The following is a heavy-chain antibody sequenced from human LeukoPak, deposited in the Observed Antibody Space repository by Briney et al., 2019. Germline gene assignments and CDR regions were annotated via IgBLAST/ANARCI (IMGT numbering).Heavy chain of an antibody. J-gene: IGHJ3*02. CDR3: ARVRMYYYDFDI. D-gene: IGHD3-10*01. CDR2: IYYSGST. CDR1: GGSVSSGDHY. V-gene: IGHV4-61*08. Sequence: SETLSLTCTVSGGSVSSGDHYWSWIRQPPGQGLEWIAYIYYSGSTNYNPSLKSRVTISVDTSKNQFSLNLRSATAADTAVYYCARVRMYYYDFDIWGQGTMVTVSS.